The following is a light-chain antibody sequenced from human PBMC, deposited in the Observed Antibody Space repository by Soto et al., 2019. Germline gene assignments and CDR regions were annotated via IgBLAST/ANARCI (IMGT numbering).Light chain of an antibody. CDR3: SSFTSSSTLV. CDR1: SSDVGGYNY. Sequence: QSALTQPASVSGSPGQSITISCTGTSSDVGGYNYVSWYQQHPGKAPKLMINDVSNRPSGVSNRFSGSKSGNTASLTISGLQAEDEAVYYCSSFTSSSTLVFGGGTKLTVL. CDR2: DVS. J-gene: IGLJ2*01. V-gene: IGLV2-14*01.